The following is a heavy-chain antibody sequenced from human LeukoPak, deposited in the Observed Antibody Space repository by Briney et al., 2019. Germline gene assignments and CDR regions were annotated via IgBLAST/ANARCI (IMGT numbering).Heavy chain of an antibody. J-gene: IGHJ4*02. D-gene: IGHD5-18*01. Sequence: ETLSLTCTVSGGSISSSSYYWGWIRQPPGKGLEWVANIKKDGSDKYYVDSVKGRFTISRDNAKTSLYLQMNSLRAEDTAVYYCARDLSGVTGYTYGRGIDYWGQGTLVTVSS. V-gene: IGHV3-7*01. CDR1: GGSISSSSYY. CDR2: IKKDGSDK. CDR3: ARDLSGVTGYTYGRGIDY.